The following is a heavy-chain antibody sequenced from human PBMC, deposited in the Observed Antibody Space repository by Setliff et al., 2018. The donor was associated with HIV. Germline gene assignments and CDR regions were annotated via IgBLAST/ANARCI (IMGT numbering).Heavy chain of an antibody. D-gene: IGHD1-1*01. CDR3: ARAARGGLQYGPTGHAFDI. CDR1: GGSFNNYA. Sequence: SVKVSCKAAGGSFNNYAISWVRQAPGQGLEWVGGISPILGTTNSGPRFHSRVTITADKSTNTVYIELSSLRSEDTALYYCARAARGGLQYGPTGHAFDIWGQGTMVTVSS. V-gene: IGHV1-69*10. CDR2: ISPILGTT. J-gene: IGHJ3*02.